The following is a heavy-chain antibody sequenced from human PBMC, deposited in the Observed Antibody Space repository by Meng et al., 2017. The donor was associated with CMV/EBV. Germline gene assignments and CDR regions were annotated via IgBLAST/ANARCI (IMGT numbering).Heavy chain of an antibody. Sequence: ASVKVSCKASAYSFSSYDINWVRQAPGQGLEWMGWVNPNNGNTGYAQKFQGRFTMTWNTSISTAYMELSSLRSEDTAIYYCASHQQFCSGGSCYSLGYYYGMDVWGQGTTVTVSS. V-gene: IGHV1-8*01. J-gene: IGHJ6*02. CDR2: VNPNNGNT. CDR1: AYSFSSYD. CDR3: ASHQQFCSGGSCYSLGYYYGMDV. D-gene: IGHD2-15*01.